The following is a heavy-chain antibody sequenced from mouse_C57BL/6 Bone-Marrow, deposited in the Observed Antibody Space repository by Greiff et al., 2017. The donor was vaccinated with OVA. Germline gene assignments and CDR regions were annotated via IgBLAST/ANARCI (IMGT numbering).Heavy chain of an antibody. CDR1: GYTFTSYW. CDR3: AYGYGYAMDY. CDR2: IHPNSGST. Sequence: QVQLKQPGAELVKPGASVKLSCKASGYTFTSYWMHWVKQRPGQGLEWIGMIHPNSGSTNYNEKFKSKATLTVDKSSSTAYMQLSSLTSEDSAVYYCAYGYGYAMDYWGQGTSVTVSS. D-gene: IGHD2-2*01. V-gene: IGHV1-64*01. J-gene: IGHJ4*01.